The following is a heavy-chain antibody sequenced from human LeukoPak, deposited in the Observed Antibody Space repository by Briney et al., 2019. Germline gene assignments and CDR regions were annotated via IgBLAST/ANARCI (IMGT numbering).Heavy chain of an antibody. V-gene: IGHV1-46*01. J-gene: IGHJ4*02. D-gene: IGHD2-21*02. CDR2: INPSGGST. CDR3: ASAMYCGGDCYNLYYFDY. CDR1: GYTFTSYY. Sequence: ASVKVSXKASGYTFTSYYMHWVRQAPGQGLEWMGIINPSGGSTSYAQKFQGRVTMTRDTSTSTVYMELSSLRSEDTAVYYCASAMYCGGDCYNLYYFDYWGQGTLVTVSS.